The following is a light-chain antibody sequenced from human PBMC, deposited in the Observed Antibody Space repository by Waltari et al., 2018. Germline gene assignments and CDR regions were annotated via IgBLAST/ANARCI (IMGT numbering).Light chain of an antibody. CDR3: LSYTTINTWV. CDR1: RGDIGAFNR. CDR2: EDT. V-gene: IGLV2-14*01. Sequence: QSALTQPASVSGSPGQSLTIPCSGTRGDIGAFNRVSWYQQFAGKAPRLLIYEDTLRPSEISDRFSGAKSGDTASLTISGLQAEDEADYFCLSYTTINTWVFGGGTKVTVL. J-gene: IGLJ3*02.